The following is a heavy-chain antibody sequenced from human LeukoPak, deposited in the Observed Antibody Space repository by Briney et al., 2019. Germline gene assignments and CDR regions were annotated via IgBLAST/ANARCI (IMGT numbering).Heavy chain of an antibody. CDR2: IYYSGMI. J-gene: IGHJ3*02. CDR1: GGSISSSSYY. CDR3: ARRATDVFDI. Sequence: SETLSLTCTVSGGSISSSSYYWGWIRQPPGKGLEWIGTIYYSGMIYYNASLMSRVTISVDTSKNQFSLKLTSVTAADTAVYYCARRATDVFDIWGQGTMVIVSS. V-gene: IGHV4-39*01.